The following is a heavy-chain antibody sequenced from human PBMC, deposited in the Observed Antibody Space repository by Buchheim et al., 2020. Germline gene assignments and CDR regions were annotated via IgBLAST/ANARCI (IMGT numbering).Heavy chain of an antibody. V-gene: IGHV3-30*03. J-gene: IGHJ4*02. Sequence: QAQLVESGGGVVQPGRSLRLSCADSGFTFSSFGMHWVRQAPGKGLEWVALISHHGGNKYYADFVKGRFTISRDNSKNTLYLQMNSLRAEDTAVYYCARDLRLERRGSFDYWGQGTL. CDR2: ISHHGGNK. CDR3: ARDLRLERRGSFDY. D-gene: IGHD1-1*01. CDR1: GFTFSSFG.